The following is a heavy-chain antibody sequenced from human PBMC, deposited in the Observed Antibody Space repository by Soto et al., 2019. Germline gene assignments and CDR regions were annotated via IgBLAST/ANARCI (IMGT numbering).Heavy chain of an antibody. D-gene: IGHD3-22*01. CDR2: ISAYNGNT. CDR3: ARVKAGYYYDSSGYYLLSPEDY. CDR1: GYTFTSYG. V-gene: IGHV1-18*01. Sequence: QVQLVQSGAEVKKPGASVKVSCKASGYTFTSYGISWVRQAPGQGLEWMGWISAYNGNTNYAQKLQGRVTMTTDTHRRVGDMGLRSLRSDDPAVYYCARVKAGYYYDSSGYYLLSPEDYWGQGTLVTVSS. J-gene: IGHJ4*02.